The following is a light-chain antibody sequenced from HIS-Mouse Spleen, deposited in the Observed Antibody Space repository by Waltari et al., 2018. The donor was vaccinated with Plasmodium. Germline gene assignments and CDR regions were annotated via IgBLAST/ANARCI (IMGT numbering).Light chain of an antibody. CDR3: NSTDSSNHRV. Sequence: SSELTQYPAVSVAFGQTVRITFQGYSLRSYYASWYQQKPGQAPVLVIYGKNNRPAGIPDRFSGSSSGNTASLTITGAQAEDEADYYCNSTDSSNHRVFGGGTKLTVL. CDR1: SLRSYY. J-gene: IGLJ3*02. CDR2: GKN. V-gene: IGLV3-19*01.